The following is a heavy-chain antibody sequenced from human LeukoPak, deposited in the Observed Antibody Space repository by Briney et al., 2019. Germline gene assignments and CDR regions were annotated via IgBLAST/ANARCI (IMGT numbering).Heavy chain of an antibody. Sequence: SVKVSCKASGGTFSSYAISWVRQAPGQGLEWMGGIIPIFGTANYAQKFQGRVTITADESTNTAYMELSSLRSEDTAVYYCARVDGCSGGSCYSYYGMDVWGQGTTVTVSS. CDR2: IIPIFGTA. J-gene: IGHJ6*02. D-gene: IGHD2-15*01. CDR1: GGTFSSYA. V-gene: IGHV1-69*13. CDR3: ARVDGCSGGSCYSYYGMDV.